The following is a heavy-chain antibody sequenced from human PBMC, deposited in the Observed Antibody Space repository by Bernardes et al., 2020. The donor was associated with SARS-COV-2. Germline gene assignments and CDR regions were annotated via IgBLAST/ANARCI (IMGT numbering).Heavy chain of an antibody. CDR2: INQDASKI. CDR3: ARDIRPAAFDG. J-gene: IGHJ4*02. CDR1: GFTFSDYW. V-gene: IGHV3-7*01. Sequence: GGSLRLSCAASGFTFSDYWMSWVRQAPGKGLERVANINQDASKIYYVDSVKGRFTISRDNAKNSLYLQMNSLRAEDTAVYYCARDIRPAAFDGRGQGTLVTVSS. D-gene: IGHD2-2*01.